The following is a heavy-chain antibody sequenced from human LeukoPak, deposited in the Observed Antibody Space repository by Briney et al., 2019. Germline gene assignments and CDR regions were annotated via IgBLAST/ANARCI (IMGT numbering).Heavy chain of an antibody. Sequence: GGSLRLSCAASGFTFDDYAMHWVRQAPGKGLEWVSGISWNSGSIGYADSVKGRFIISRDNAKNTLYLQMNSLRAEDTAVYYCARPQQGGTTRSHGLDVWGQGTTVTVSS. V-gene: IGHV3-9*01. CDR2: ISWNSGSI. CDR1: GFTFDDYA. CDR3: ARPQQGGTTRSHGLDV. D-gene: IGHD2-2*01. J-gene: IGHJ6*02.